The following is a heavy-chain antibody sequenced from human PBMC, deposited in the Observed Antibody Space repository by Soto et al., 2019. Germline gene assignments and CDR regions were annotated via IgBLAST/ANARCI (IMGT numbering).Heavy chain of an antibody. V-gene: IGHV1-8*01. J-gene: IGHJ6*02. CDR3: ARVYYYDSSGYYYVYYGMDV. CDR1: GYTFTSYD. CDR2: MNPNSGNT. D-gene: IGHD3-22*01. Sequence: ASVKVSCKASGYTFTSYDINWVRQATGQGLEWMGWMNPNSGNTGYAQKFQGRVTMTRNTSISTAYMELSSLRSEDTAVYYCARVYYYDSSGYYYVYYGMDVWGQGTTVTVSS.